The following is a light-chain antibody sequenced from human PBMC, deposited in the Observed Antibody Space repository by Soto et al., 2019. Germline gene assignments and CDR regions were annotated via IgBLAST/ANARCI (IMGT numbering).Light chain of an antibody. CDR1: SSNIGNNY. Sequence: QSVLTQPPSVSAAPGQQVSISCSGSSSNIGNNYVSWYQQLPGAAPKLLIYENDKRPSGIPDRFSGSKSGTSATLGITGLQTGDEADYYCVTCDNSLSGHWVFGGGTKLTVL. CDR2: END. V-gene: IGLV1-51*02. CDR3: VTCDNSLSGHWV. J-gene: IGLJ3*02.